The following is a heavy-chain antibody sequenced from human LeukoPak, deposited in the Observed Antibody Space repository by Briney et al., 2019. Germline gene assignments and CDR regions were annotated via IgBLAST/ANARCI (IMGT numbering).Heavy chain of an antibody. CDR1: GLTFSSYA. CDR3: AKTVVRGVIKYYFDY. Sequence: GGSLRLSCAASGLTFSSYAMSWVRQAPGKGLAWVSAISGSGGGTYYADSVKGRFTISRDNSKNTLYLQMNSLRAEDTAVYYCAKTVVRGVIKYYFDYWGQGTLVTVSS. D-gene: IGHD3-10*01. CDR2: ISGSGGGT. V-gene: IGHV3-23*01. J-gene: IGHJ4*02.